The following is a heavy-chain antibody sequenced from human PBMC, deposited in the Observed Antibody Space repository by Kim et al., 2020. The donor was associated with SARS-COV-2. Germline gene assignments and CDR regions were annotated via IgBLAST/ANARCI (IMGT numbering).Heavy chain of an antibody. D-gene: IGHD3-22*01. CDR1: GGSISSGGYY. Sequence: SETLSLTCTVSGGSISSGGYYWSWIRQHPGKGLEWLGYIYYSGSTYYNPSLKSRVTISVDTSKNQFSLKLSSVTAADTAVYYCARGGGFNYYDSSGYYYLDYWGQGTLVTVSS. CDR2: IYYSGST. J-gene: IGHJ4*02. CDR3: ARGGGFNYYDSSGYYYLDY. V-gene: IGHV4-31*03.